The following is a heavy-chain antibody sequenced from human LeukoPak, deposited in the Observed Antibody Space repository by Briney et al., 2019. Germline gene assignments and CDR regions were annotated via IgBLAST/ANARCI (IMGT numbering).Heavy chain of an antibody. CDR3: ARAYSSSSFLDY. V-gene: IGHV3-21*01. Sequence: PGGSLRLSCAASGFTFDDYGMNWVRQAPGKGLEWVSSISSSSSYIYYADSVKGRFTISRDNAKNSLYLQMNSLRAEDTAVYYCARAYSSSSFLDYWGQGTLVTVSS. CDR2: ISSSSSYI. J-gene: IGHJ4*02. CDR1: GFTFDDYG. D-gene: IGHD6-6*01.